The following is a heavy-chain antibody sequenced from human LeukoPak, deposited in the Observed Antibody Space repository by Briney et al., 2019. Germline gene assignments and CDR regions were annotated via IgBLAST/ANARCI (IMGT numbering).Heavy chain of an antibody. D-gene: IGHD2/OR15-2a*01. J-gene: IGHJ4*02. V-gene: IGHV3-23*01. CDR2: ISTSGTDT. Sequence: GGSLRLSCAASGFTFSSYTMTWVRQAPGKGLGWVSAISTSGTDTYYADSVKGRFSISRDNSKNTLYVQMNSLRAEDTAVYYCTTSTANHDVWGQGTLVTVSS. CDR1: GFTFSSYT. CDR3: TTSTANHDV.